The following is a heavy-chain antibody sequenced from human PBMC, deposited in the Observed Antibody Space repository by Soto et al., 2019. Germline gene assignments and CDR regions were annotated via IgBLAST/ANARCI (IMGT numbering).Heavy chain of an antibody. CDR3: ARTEEYCSSTSCSDYYYYMDV. Sequence: PWETLSLPCTVSGGSISSGGYYWSWIRQHPGKGLEWIGYIYYSGSTYYNPSLKSRVTISVDTSKNQFSLKLSSVTAADTAVYYCARTEEYCSSTSCSDYYYYMDVWGKRTTVTVSS. V-gene: IGHV4-31*03. D-gene: IGHD2-2*01. J-gene: IGHJ6*03. CDR1: GGSISSGGYY. CDR2: IYYSGST.